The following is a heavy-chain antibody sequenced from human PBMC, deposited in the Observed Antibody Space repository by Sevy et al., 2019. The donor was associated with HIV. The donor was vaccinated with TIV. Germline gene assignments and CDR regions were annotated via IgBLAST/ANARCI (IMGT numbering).Heavy chain of an antibody. J-gene: IGHJ4*02. Sequence: GGSLRLSCKASGFSFTDFWMQWVRQVPGKGPEWVANINQDGCEMYYVDSVKGRFTISRDNAESALYLQMHGLRAEDAATYFCARRYFDLWGQGTVVTVSS. CDR1: GFSFTDFW. CDR2: INQDGCEM. CDR3: ARRYFDL. V-gene: IGHV3-7*01.